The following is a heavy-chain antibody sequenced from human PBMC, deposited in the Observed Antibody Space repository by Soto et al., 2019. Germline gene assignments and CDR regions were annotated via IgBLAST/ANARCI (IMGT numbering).Heavy chain of an antibody. CDR2: IYYSVST. D-gene: IGHD2-15*01. V-gene: IGHV4-31*03. Sequence: SETLSLTCTVSGGSISSGGYYWSWIRHHPGKGLEWLGYIYYSVSTYYNPSLKSRVTISVHTSRNQFSLKLSSVTAADTAVYYCARYCSGGSCHSPLRAFDIWGQGTMVTLSS. CDR1: GGSISSGGYY. J-gene: IGHJ3*02. CDR3: ARYCSGGSCHSPLRAFDI.